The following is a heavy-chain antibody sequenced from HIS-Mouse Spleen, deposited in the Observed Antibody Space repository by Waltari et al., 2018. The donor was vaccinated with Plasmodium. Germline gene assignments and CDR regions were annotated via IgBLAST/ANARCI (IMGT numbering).Heavy chain of an antibody. Sequence: QVQLVESGGGVVQPGRSLRLSCAASGFTFSSYGMHWVRQAPCKGWEWVAVISYDGSNKYYADSVKGRFTISRDNSKNTLYLQMNSLRAEDTAVYYCAKDRRSSSWYVDYWGQGTLVTVSS. D-gene: IGHD6-13*01. J-gene: IGHJ4*02. CDR3: AKDRRSSSWYVDY. CDR1: GFTFSSYG. V-gene: IGHV3-30*18. CDR2: ISYDGSNK.